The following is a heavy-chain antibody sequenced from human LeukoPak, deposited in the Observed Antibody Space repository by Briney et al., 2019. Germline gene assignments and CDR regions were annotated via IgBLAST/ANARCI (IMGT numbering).Heavy chain of an antibody. D-gene: IGHD1-26*01. V-gene: IGHV1-2*02. CDR3: ARAQVGATPEEYYFDY. J-gene: IGHJ4*02. CDR2: INPNSGGT. CDR1: GYTFTGYY. Sequence: ASVKVSCKASGYTFTGYYMHWGRQAPGQGLEWMGWINPNSGGTNYAQKFQGRVTMTRDTSISTAYMELSRLRSDDTAVYYCARAQVGATPEEYYFDYWGQGTLVTVSS.